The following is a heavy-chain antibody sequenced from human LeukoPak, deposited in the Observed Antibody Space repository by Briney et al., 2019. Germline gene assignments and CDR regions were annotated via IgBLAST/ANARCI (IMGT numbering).Heavy chain of an antibody. CDR1: GYSISSGYY. J-gene: IGHJ4*02. Sequence: SETLSLTCTVSGYSISSGYYWGWIRQPPGKGLEWIGSIYHSGSTYYNPSLKSRVTISVDTSKNQFSLKLSSVTAADTAVYYCARVALAARRYYFDYWGQGTLVTVSS. V-gene: IGHV4-38-2*02. D-gene: IGHD6-6*01. CDR2: IYHSGST. CDR3: ARVALAARRYYFDY.